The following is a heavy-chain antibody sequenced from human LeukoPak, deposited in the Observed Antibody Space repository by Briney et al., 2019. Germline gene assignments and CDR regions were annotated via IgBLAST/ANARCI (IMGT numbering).Heavy chain of an antibody. Sequence: ASVKVSCKASGYTFTSYYIDWVRQAPGQGLEWMGVINPSGGSTRYAQKFQGRVTMTGDPSTRTVYMELSSLTSDDTAVYYCARGPTDDYWGQGTPVTVPS. V-gene: IGHV1-46*01. CDR1: GYTFTSYY. J-gene: IGHJ4*02. CDR2: INPSGGST. CDR3: ARGPTDDY.